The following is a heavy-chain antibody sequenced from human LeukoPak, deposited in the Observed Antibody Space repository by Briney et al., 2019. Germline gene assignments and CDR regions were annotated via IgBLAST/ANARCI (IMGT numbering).Heavy chain of an antibody. J-gene: IGHJ4*02. Sequence: ASVKVSCKASRYTFTGYYMHWVRQAPGQGVECMGWINPNSGGTNYTQKFRGRVTLTRDTTISTAYMELSRLRSDDTAVYYYARVLPYQLLFDYWGQGTLVTVSS. D-gene: IGHD2-2*01. CDR2: INPNSGGT. V-gene: IGHV1-2*02. CDR3: ARVLPYQLLFDY. CDR1: RYTFTGYY.